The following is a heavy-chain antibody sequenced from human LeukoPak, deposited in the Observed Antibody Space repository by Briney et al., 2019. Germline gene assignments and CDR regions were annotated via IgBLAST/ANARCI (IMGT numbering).Heavy chain of an antibody. J-gene: IGHJ4*02. Sequence: PSETLSLTCTVSGGSISSSSYYWGWIRQPPGKGLEWIGEINHSGSTNYNPSLKSRVTISVDTSKNQFSLKLSSVTAADTAVYYCARDARLWFGELYYFDYWGQGTLVTVSS. V-gene: IGHV4-39*07. CDR3: ARDARLWFGELYYFDY. CDR1: GGSISSSSYY. CDR2: INHSGST. D-gene: IGHD3-10*01.